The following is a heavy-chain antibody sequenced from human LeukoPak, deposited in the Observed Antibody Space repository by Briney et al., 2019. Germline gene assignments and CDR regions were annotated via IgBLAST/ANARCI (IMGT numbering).Heavy chain of an antibody. V-gene: IGHV3-11*04. Sequence: GGSLRLSCAASGFTFSDYYMSWIRQAPGKGLEWVSYISSSRSTIYYADSVKGRFTISRDNAKNSLYLQMNSLRAEDTAVYYCATSYYYDSSALLPDAFDIWGQGTMVTVSS. J-gene: IGHJ3*02. CDR1: GFTFSDYY. CDR2: ISSSRSTI. D-gene: IGHD3-22*01. CDR3: ATSYYYDSSALLPDAFDI.